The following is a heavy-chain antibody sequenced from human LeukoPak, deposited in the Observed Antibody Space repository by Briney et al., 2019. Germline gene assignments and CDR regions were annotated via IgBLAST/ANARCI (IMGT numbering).Heavy chain of an antibody. D-gene: IGHD7-27*01. CDR1: GFTFSDYY. J-gene: IGHJ3*01. CDR2: ISGSGRTI. CDR3: AKDLTGTYGFDF. V-gene: IGHV3-11*04. Sequence: GGSLRLSCTASGFTFSDYYMSWSRQAPGKGLEWLSHISGSGRTIHYADSVKGRLTASRDTAKNSLYLQMNDLRVEDTAVYYCAKDLTGTYGFDFWGQGTMVTVSS.